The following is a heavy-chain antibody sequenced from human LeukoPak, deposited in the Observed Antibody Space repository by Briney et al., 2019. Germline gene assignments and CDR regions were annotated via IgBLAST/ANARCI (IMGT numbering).Heavy chain of an antibody. D-gene: IGHD6-19*01. V-gene: IGHV4-61*02. J-gene: IGHJ5*02. Sequence: SETLSLTCTVSGGSISTDLYYWTWIRQPAGKGLEWIGRIYSNGWTDYNPPLKSRVSISIDTSKNHFSLKMSLATAADTALYYSARGSGWNSFDPWGQGTLVTVSS. CDR3: ARGSGWNSFDP. CDR2: IYSNGWT. CDR1: GGSISTDLYY.